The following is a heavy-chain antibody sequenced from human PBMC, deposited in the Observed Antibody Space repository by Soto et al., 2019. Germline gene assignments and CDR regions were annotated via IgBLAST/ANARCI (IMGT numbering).Heavy chain of an antibody. CDR3: ARPGGYYGSYGMDV. J-gene: IGHJ6*02. D-gene: IGHD3-3*01. Sequence: GESLKIYCKGSVYSFTSYWISWVRQMPGKGLEWMGRIDPSDSYTNYSPSFQGHVTISADKSISTAYLQWSSLKASDTAMYYCARPGGYYGSYGMDVWGQGTTVTVSS. CDR1: VYSFTSYW. CDR2: IDPSDSYT. V-gene: IGHV5-10-1*01.